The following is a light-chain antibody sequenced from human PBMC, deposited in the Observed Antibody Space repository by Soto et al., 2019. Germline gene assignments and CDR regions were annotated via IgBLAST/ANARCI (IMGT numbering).Light chain of an antibody. J-gene: IGKJ2*01. CDR2: KAS. V-gene: IGKV1-5*03. Sequence: DIQMTQSPSTLSASVGDRVTITCRASQSISSWLAWYQQKPGKAPKLLIYKASSLESGVPSRFSGSGSGTEFTLTISSLQHDEFATYYGQQYNSYLYTFGQGTKLEIK. CDR1: QSISSW. CDR3: QQYNSYLYT.